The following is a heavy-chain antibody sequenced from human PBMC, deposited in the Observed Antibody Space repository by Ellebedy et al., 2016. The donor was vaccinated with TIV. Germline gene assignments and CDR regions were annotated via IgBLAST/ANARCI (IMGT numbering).Heavy chain of an antibody. V-gene: IGHV4-59*01. CDR2: IYYSGST. CDR1: GGSLSTYY. D-gene: IGHD6-13*01. J-gene: IGHJ6*02. CDR3: ARSLAASGKVTYYDGMDV. Sequence: SETLSLTXNVSGGSLSTYYWSWIRQSPGKGLEWIGYIYYSGSTDYNPFLKSRVTISVDTSTNQLSLTLRSVTAADTALYFCARSLAASGKVTYYDGMDVWGQGTTVTVSS.